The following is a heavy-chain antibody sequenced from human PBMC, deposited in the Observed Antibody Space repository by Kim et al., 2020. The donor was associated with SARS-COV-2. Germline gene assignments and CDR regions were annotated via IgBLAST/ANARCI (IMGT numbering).Heavy chain of an antibody. CDR3: ANPTGNVDV. J-gene: IGHJ6*02. CDR1: GDTYSNYA. V-gene: IGHV1-69*13. Sequence: SLKVSCNASGDTYSNYAITWVRQAPGQGLEWMGDIMPIFGTTHYAQKFQDRIIITADGSTNTAYMELSSLRSEDTAVYFCANPTGNVDVWGQGTTITVSS. D-gene: IGHD2-8*01. CDR2: IMPIFGTT.